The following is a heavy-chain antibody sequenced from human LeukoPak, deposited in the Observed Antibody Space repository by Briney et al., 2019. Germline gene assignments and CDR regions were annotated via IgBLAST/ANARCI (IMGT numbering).Heavy chain of an antibody. D-gene: IGHD5-12*01. CDR1: GFTFSNYG. CDR3: AREMGLNIVATFGY. CDR2: IWYDGSNK. J-gene: IGHJ4*02. Sequence: PGRSLRLSCAASGFTFSNYGMHWVRQAPGKGLEWVALIWYDGSNKYHADSVQGRFIISRDNSKNTLYLQMNSLRAEDTAVYYCAREMGLNIVATFGYWGQGTLVTVSS. V-gene: IGHV3-33*01.